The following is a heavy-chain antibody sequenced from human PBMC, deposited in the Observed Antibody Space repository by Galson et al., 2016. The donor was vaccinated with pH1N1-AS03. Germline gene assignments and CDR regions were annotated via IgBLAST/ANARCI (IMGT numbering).Heavy chain of an antibody. D-gene: IGHD3-3*02. CDR3: ARDVLPYRLALYV. Sequence: ATLSLTCAVSGDSISTSNWWSWVRQPPGKRREWVGEVAHAGRTNYSPSRKSRVTISLDKSKNQFSLQLTSVAAADTALYYCARDVLPYRLALYVWGQGTTVTVSS. CDR2: VAHAGRT. J-gene: IGHJ6*02. V-gene: IGHV4-4*02. CDR1: GDSISTSNW.